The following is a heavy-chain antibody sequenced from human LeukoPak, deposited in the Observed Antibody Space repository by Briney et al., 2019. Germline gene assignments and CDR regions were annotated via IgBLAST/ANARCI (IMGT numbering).Heavy chain of an antibody. Sequence: GGSLRLSCAASGIKFSSYILTWVRQAPGRGPEWVSAISSGGGTTYYADSVKGRFTISRDNSKNTMYLQMNSLRAEDTALYYRTIVSITKSLYHWGQGTLVTVSS. V-gene: IGHV3-23*01. D-gene: IGHD5-24*01. CDR2: ISSGGGTT. J-gene: IGHJ1*01. CDR1: GIKFSSYI. CDR3: TIVSITKSLYH.